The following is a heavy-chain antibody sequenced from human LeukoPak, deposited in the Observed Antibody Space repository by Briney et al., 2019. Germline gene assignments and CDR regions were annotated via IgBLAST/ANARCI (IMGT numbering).Heavy chain of an antibody. CDR1: GFTFSSYA. CDR3: ANDFPAAILGVLVGGDV. Sequence: PGGSLRLSCAASGFTFSSYAMSWVRQAPGKGLEWVSAISGSGGSTYYADSVKGRFTISRDNSKNTLYLQMNSLRAEDTAVYYCANDFPAAILGVLVGGDVWGKGTTVTVSS. D-gene: IGHD2-2*01. V-gene: IGHV3-23*01. J-gene: IGHJ6*04. CDR2: ISGSGGST.